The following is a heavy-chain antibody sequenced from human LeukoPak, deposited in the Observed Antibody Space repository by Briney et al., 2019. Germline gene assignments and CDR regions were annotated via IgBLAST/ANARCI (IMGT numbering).Heavy chain of an antibody. D-gene: IGHD3-9*01. CDR2: INHSGST. V-gene: IGHV4-34*01. Sequence: SETLSLTCAVYGGSFSGYYWSWIRQPPGKGLEWIGEINHSGSTNYNPSLKSRVTISVDTSKNQFSLKLSSVTAADTAVYYCARQLYDILTGPVFDPWGQGTLVTVSS. CDR3: ARQLYDILTGPVFDP. CDR1: GGSFSGYY. J-gene: IGHJ5*02.